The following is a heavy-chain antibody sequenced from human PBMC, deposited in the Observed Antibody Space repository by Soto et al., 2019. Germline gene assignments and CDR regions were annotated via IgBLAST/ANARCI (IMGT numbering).Heavy chain of an antibody. Sequence: QITLKESGPTLVKPTQTLTLTCSFSGFSLNTAGMGVGWIRQPPGKALEWLALIYWDNDKRYSPSLKSRITISKDASKNQEVLTLTNMDPVDTGTYYCVQSRCGGDCHQSYSSHYYYAVDVWGQGTAVTVSS. CDR1: GFSLNTAGMG. CDR3: VQSRCGGDCHQSYSSHYYYAVDV. V-gene: IGHV2-5*02. CDR2: IYWDNDK. D-gene: IGHD2-21*02. J-gene: IGHJ6*02.